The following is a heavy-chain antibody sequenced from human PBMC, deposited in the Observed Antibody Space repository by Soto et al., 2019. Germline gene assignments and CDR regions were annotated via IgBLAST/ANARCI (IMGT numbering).Heavy chain of an antibody. CDR3: ARDEYSSSWPRGGWFDP. Sequence: ASVKVSCKASGYTFTSYAMHWVRQAPGQRLEWMGWINAGNGNTKYSQKFQGRVTITRDTSASTAYMELSSLRSEDTAVHYCARDEYSSSWPRGGWFDPWGQGTLVTVSS. D-gene: IGHD6-13*01. J-gene: IGHJ5*02. V-gene: IGHV1-3*01. CDR2: INAGNGNT. CDR1: GYTFTSYA.